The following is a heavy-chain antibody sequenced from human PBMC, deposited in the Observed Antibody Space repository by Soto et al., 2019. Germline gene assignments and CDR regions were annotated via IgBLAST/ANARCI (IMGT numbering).Heavy chain of an antibody. J-gene: IGHJ4*02. D-gene: IGHD3-22*01. CDR3: ARDQPIMKHLSSGYSSPSVY. Sequence: QVQLVQSGAEVKKPGASVKVSCKASGYTFTSYYMRWVRQAPGQGLEWMGIINPSAGSTSYAQKFQGRVTMTRDTSTSTVYMEVSSLRSEDTAVYYCARDQPIMKHLSSGYSSPSVYWGQGTLVTVSS. CDR1: GYTFTSYY. CDR2: INPSAGST. V-gene: IGHV1-46*01.